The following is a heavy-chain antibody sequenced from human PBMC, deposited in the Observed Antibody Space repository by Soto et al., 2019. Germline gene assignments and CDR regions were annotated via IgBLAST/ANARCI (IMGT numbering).Heavy chain of an antibody. D-gene: IGHD3-10*01. CDR3: ARGSYGAGSEH. J-gene: IGHJ4*02. CDR1: GGSISSGGYS. V-gene: IGHV4-30-2*01. Sequence: PSETLSLTCAVSGGSISSGGYSWSWIRQPPGKGLEWIGYVFHSGSTYYSPSLQSRVTISIDGSKNQFYLELASVTAADTAVYYCARGSYGAGSEHWGQGILVTVS. CDR2: VFHSGST.